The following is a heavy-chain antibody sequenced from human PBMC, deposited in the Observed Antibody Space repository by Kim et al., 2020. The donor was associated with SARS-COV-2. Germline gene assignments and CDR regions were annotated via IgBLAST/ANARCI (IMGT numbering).Heavy chain of an antibody. CDR3: ARGYCGTSTCYTWGTYFDF. Sequence: GGSLRLSCAASGFTFSSYGMNWVRQAPGKGLEWVSNMCNDGSNKYYPDSVKGRFTISRDNAKNTLYLQVNNLRAEVTAVYYCARGYCGTSTCYTWGTYFDFWGRGTLVTVSS. V-gene: IGHV3-33*01. CDR1: GFTFSSYG. D-gene: IGHD2-2*02. J-gene: IGHJ4*02. CDR2: MCNDGSNK.